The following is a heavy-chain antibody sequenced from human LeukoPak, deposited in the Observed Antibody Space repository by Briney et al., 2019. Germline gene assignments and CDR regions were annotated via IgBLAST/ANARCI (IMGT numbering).Heavy chain of an antibody. CDR1: GFTFRSYA. J-gene: IGHJ4*02. Sequence: PGGSLRLSCAASGFTFRSYAMSWVRQAPGKGLEWVSAISGSGGSTYYADSVKGRFTISRDNSKNTLYLQMNSLRAEDTAVYYCARDHGYSYGTVDQWGQGTPVTVSS. CDR3: ARDHGYSYGTVDQ. CDR2: ISGSGGST. D-gene: IGHD5-18*01. V-gene: IGHV3-23*01.